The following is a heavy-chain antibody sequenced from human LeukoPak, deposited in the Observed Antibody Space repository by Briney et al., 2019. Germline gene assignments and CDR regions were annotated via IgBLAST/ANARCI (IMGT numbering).Heavy chain of an antibody. D-gene: IGHD6-6*01. CDR1: GGSINNYY. CDR2: IYYRGGT. CDR3: ARCPYSGSTLFDF. V-gene: IGHV4-59*01. Sequence: SETLSLTCTVSGGSINNYYWSWIRQPPGKGLEWIGYIYYRGGTSYNPSLKSRVTISVDTSKNQFSLKLISVTAADTAVYYCARCPYSGSTLFDFWGQGTLVTVSS. J-gene: IGHJ4*02.